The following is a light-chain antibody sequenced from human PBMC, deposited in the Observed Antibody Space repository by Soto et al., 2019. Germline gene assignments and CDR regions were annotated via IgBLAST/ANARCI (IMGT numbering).Light chain of an antibody. CDR2: GNS. J-gene: IGLJ1*01. Sequence: VLTQPPSVSGAPGQRVTMSCTGSSSNIGAGYDVHWYQQLPGTAPKLLIYGNSNRPSGVPDRFSGSKSGASASLAITGLQAEDEADYYSQSYDISLSAFYVLGTGTKVTVL. V-gene: IGLV1-40*01. CDR3: QSYDISLSAFYV. CDR1: SSNIGAGYD.